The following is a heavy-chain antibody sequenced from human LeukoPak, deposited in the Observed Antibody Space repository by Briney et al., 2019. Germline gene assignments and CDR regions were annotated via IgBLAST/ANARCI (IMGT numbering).Heavy chain of an antibody. V-gene: IGHV3-11*04. CDR3: AKDFSILTHLYCSGGSCYPGASDY. Sequence: GGSLRLSCAASAFTFSDYYMSWIRQAPGKGLEWVSYISSSGDTTYYTDSVEGRFTISRDNTKNSLYLQMNSLRAEDTAVYYCAKDFSILTHLYCSGGSCYPGASDYWGQGTLVTVSS. J-gene: IGHJ4*02. CDR1: AFTFSDYY. D-gene: IGHD2-15*01. CDR2: ISSSGDTT.